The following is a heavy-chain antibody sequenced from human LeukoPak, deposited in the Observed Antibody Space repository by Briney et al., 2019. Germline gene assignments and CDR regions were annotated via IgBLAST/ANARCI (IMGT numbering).Heavy chain of an antibody. V-gene: IGHV3-53*01. D-gene: IGHD4-23*01. J-gene: IGHJ4*02. CDR1: GFTFSDYS. Sequence: GGSLRLSCVASGFTFSDYSMDWVRQAPGKGLEWVSVIYSNGDTYYTDSVKGRFTISRDNSKNTLYLQMNSLRAEDTAVYYCARSNGVTTVAPFDYWGQGTLVTVSS. CDR3: ARSNGVTTVAPFDY. CDR2: IYSNGDT.